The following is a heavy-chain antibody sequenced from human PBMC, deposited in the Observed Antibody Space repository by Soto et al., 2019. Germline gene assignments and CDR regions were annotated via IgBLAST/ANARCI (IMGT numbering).Heavy chain of an antibody. Sequence: KVSCKASGFTFTSSAVQWVRQARGQRLEWIGWIVVGSGNTNYAQKFQERVTITRDMSTSTAYMELSSLRSEDTAVYYCAAERVVGATKAIPDYWGQGTLVTVSS. V-gene: IGHV1-58*01. D-gene: IGHD1-26*01. CDR1: GFTFTSSA. J-gene: IGHJ4*02. CDR3: AAERVVGATKAIPDY. CDR2: IVVGSGNT.